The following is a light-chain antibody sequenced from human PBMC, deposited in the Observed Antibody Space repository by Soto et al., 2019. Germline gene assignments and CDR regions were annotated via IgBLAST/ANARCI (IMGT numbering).Light chain of an antibody. CDR2: EGS. CDR3: CSYAGSSYV. CDR1: RRDVGSYNL. Sequence: SALTQPASVSGSPGQSITISCTGTRRDVGSYNLVSWYQQHPGKAPKLMIYEGSKRPSGVSNRFSGSKSGNTASLTISGLQAEDEADYYCCSYAGSSYVFGTGTKLTVL. V-gene: IGLV2-23*01. J-gene: IGLJ1*01.